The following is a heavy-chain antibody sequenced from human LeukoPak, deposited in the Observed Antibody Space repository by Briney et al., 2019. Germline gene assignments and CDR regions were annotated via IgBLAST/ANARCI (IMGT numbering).Heavy chain of an antibody. D-gene: IGHD6-13*01. CDR1: GYTLTELS. CDR2: FDPEDGET. J-gene: IGHJ2*01. V-gene: IGHV1-24*01. CDR3: ATYDSSSWYRGYWYFDL. Sequence: GASVKVSCKVSGYTLTELSMHWVRQAPGKGPEWMGGFDPEDGETIYAQKFQGRVTMTEDTSTDTAYMELSSLRSEDTAVYYCATYDSSSWYRGYWYFDLWGRGTLVTVSS.